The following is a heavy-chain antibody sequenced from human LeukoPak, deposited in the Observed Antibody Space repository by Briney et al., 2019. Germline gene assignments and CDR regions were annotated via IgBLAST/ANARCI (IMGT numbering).Heavy chain of an antibody. J-gene: IGHJ4*02. CDR3: ARDTRALGYCSSTSCYVFDY. Sequence: GASVKVSCKASGYTFTSYGISWVRQAPGQGLEWMGRIIPILGTANYAQKFQGRVTITADKSTSTAYMELSSLRSEDTAVYYCARDTRALGYCSSTSCYVFDYWGQGTLVTVSS. CDR2: IIPILGTA. D-gene: IGHD2-2*01. V-gene: IGHV1-69*04. CDR1: GYTFTSYG.